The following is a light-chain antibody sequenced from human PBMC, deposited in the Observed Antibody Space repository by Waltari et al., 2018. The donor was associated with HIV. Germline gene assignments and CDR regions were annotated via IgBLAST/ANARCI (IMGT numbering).Light chain of an antibody. CDR3: QQSFVTPYT. CDR1: QSISNY. V-gene: IGKV1-39*01. CDR2: AAS. J-gene: IGKJ2*01. Sequence: DIQMTQSPSSRSASVGDRVTIPCRASQSISNYLNWYQQKPGKAPKLLISAASSLESEVPSRFSGSGSATDFTLTISSRQPEDFATYSCQQSFVTPYTFGQGTRLEIK.